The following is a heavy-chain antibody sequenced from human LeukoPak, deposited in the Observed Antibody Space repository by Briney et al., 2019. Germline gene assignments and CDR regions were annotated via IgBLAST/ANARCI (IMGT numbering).Heavy chain of an antibody. CDR1: GFTFGSYD. V-gene: IGHV3-13*01. J-gene: IGHJ4*02. Sequence: GGSLRLSCAASGFTFGSYDMHWVRQATGKGLEWVSAIGTAGDTYYPGSVKGRFTISRENAKNSLYLQMNSLRAGDTAVYYCARGMGATTVFDYWGQGTLVTVSS. CDR3: ARGMGATTVFDY. CDR2: IGTAGDT. D-gene: IGHD1-26*01.